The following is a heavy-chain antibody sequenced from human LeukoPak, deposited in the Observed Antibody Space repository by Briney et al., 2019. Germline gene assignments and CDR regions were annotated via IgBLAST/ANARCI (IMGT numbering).Heavy chain of an antibody. J-gene: IGHJ4*02. V-gene: IGHV3-23*01. CDR1: GFTFSNYA. CDR3: AKEVGVGGYDY. CDR2: INTGGGDT. D-gene: IGHD3-10*01. Sequence: GGSLRLSCAASGFTFSNYAMTWVRQAPGKGLEWVSAINTGGGDTFYADSLKGRFTISRDNFKNTLYLQMNSLRAEDTAVYYCAKEVGVGGYDYWGQGTLVTVSS.